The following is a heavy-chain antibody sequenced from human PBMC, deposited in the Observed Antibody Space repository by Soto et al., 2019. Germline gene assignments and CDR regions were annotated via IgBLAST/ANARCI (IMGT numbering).Heavy chain of an antibody. Sequence: QVQLVQSGAEVKKPGASVKVSCKASGYTFTSYAMHWVRQAPGQRLEWMGWINAGNGNTKYSQKFQGRVTITRDTSASTAYMELSSLRSEDTAVYYCARVRVPPQHTHYYYYGMDVWGQGTTVTVSS. J-gene: IGHJ6*02. CDR3: ARVRVPPQHTHYYYYGMDV. CDR2: INAGNGNT. D-gene: IGHD4-17*01. CDR1: GYTFTSYA. V-gene: IGHV1-3*01.